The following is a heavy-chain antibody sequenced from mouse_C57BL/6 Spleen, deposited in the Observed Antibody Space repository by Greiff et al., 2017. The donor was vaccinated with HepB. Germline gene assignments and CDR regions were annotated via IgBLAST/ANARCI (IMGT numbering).Heavy chain of an antibody. Sequence: DVHLVESGGDLVKPGGSLKLSCAASGFTFSSYGMSWVRQTPDKRLEWVATISSGGSYTYYPDSVKGRFTISRDNAKNTLYLQMSSLKSEDTAMYYCARQGGSSFYAMDYWGQGTSVTVSS. D-gene: IGHD1-1*01. CDR3: ARQGGSSFYAMDY. CDR2: ISSGGSYT. J-gene: IGHJ4*01. CDR1: GFTFSSYG. V-gene: IGHV5-6*01.